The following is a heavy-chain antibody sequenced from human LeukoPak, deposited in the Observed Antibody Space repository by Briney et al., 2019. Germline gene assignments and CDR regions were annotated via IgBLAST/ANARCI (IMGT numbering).Heavy chain of an antibody. D-gene: IGHD3-3*01. CDR1: GFTVSSNY. V-gene: IGHV3-66*02. Sequence: GGSLRLSCAASGFTVSSNYMSWVRQAPGKGLEWASVIYSGGSTYYADSVKGRFTISRDNSKNTLYLQMNSLRAEDTAVYYCARAPKDFWSGHGAFDIWGQGTMVTVSS. CDR3: ARAPKDFWSGHGAFDI. CDR2: IYSGGST. J-gene: IGHJ3*02.